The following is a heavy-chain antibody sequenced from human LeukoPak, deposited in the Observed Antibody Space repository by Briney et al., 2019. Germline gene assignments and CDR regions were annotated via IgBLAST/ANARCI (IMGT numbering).Heavy chain of an antibody. CDR1: GYTFTGYY. CDR3: ATSIVGAANWFDP. V-gene: IGHV1-2*02. D-gene: IGHD1-26*01. CDR2: INPNSGGT. Sequence: ASVKVSCKASGYTFTGYYMHWVRQAPGQGLEWMGWINPNSGGTNYVQKFQGRVTMTRDTSISTAYMELSRLRSDDTAVYYCATSIVGAANWFDPWGQGTLVTVSS. J-gene: IGHJ5*02.